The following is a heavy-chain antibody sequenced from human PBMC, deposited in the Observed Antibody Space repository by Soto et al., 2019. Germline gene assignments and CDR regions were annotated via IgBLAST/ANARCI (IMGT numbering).Heavy chain of an antibody. D-gene: IGHD6-13*01. J-gene: IGHJ3*02. V-gene: IGHV3-7*03. CDR3: ARVYRIAAAGYDAFDI. Sequence: GGSLRLSCAASGFTFSSYWMSWVRQAPGKGLEWVANIKQDGSEKYYVDSVKGRFTIPRDNAKNSLYLQMNSLRAEDTAVYYCARVYRIAAAGYDAFDIWGQGTMVTVSS. CDR1: GFTFSSYW. CDR2: IKQDGSEK.